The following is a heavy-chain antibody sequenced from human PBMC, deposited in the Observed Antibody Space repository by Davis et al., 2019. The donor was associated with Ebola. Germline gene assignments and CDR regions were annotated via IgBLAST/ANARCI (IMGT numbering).Heavy chain of an antibody. CDR3: AMILNYYDGSAKGAFDI. CDR2: FDPEDGET. V-gene: IGHV1-24*01. Sequence: ASVKVSCKVSGYTLTELSMHWVRQAPGKGLEWMGGFDPEDGETIYAQKFQGRATMTEDTSTDTAYMELSSLRSEDTAVYYCAMILNYYDGSAKGAFDIWGQGTMVTVSS. CDR1: GYTLTELS. D-gene: IGHD3-22*01. J-gene: IGHJ3*02.